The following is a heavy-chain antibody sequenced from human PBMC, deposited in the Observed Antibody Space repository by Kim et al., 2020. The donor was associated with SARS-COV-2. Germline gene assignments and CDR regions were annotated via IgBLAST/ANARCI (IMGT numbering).Heavy chain of an antibody. D-gene: IGHD5-12*01. J-gene: IGHJ6*02. Sequence: RVTISVDTSKNQFSLKLSSVTAADTAVYYCARVLRDGYNYAGYYYYGMDVWGQGTTVTVSS. CDR3: ARVLRDGYNYAGYYYYGMDV. V-gene: IGHV4-59*01.